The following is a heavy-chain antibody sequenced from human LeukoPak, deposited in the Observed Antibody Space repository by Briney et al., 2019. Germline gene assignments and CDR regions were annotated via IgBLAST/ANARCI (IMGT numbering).Heavy chain of an antibody. D-gene: IGHD3-16*01. V-gene: IGHV3-15*01. CDR1: GFTFNNAW. CDR2: IKSKTDGGKT. CDR3: TTGGLPAV. J-gene: IGHJ6*02. Sequence: GGSLRLSCAASGFTFNNAWMSWVRQAPGKGLEWVGRIKSKTDGGKTDYAAAVKCRFTISRDDSRNTLNLQMHSLKTEDTAVYSCTTGGLPAVWGQGTTVTVSS.